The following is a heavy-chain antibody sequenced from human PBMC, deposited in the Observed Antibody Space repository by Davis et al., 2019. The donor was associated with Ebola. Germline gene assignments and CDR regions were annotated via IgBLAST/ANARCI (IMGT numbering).Heavy chain of an antibody. CDR3: AKREGYGQVDY. CDR1: GFTFENHA. J-gene: IGHJ4*02. CDR2: ISGTGDNT. D-gene: IGHD5-18*01. Sequence: GESLKISCVASGFTFENHAMNWVRQAPGRGLEWVAGISGTGDNTYYADSVKGRFTISRDNSRNSLSLQMNSLRGDDTAIYYCAKREGYGQVDYWGQGTLVTVSS. V-gene: IGHV3-23*01.